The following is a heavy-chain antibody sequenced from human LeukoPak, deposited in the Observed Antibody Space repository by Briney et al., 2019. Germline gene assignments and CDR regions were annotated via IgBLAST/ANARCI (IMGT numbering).Heavy chain of an antibody. J-gene: IGHJ3*02. D-gene: IGHD6-13*01. CDR3: ARASSSWYIGAFDI. V-gene: IGHV4-59*01. CDR2: IYYGGST. Sequence: SETLSLTCTVSGGSISSYYWSWIRQPPGKGLEWIGYIYYGGSTNYNPSLKSRVTISVDTSKNQFSLKLSSVTAADTAVYYCARASSSWYIGAFDIWGQGTMVTVSS. CDR1: GGSISSYY.